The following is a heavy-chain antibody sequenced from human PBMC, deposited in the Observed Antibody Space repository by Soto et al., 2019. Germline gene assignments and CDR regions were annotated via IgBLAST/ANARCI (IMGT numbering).Heavy chain of an antibody. J-gene: IGHJ6*02. CDR1: GGSISSGDYY. D-gene: IGHD6-6*01. CDR2: IYYSGST. Sequence: SETLSLTCTVSGGSISSGDYYWSWIRQPPGKGLEWIGYIYYSGSTYYNPSLKSRVTISVDTSKNQFSLKLSSVTAADAAVYYCAREGYSSSSSDYYYYGMDVWGQGTTVTVSS. V-gene: IGHV4-30-4*01. CDR3: AREGYSSSSSDYYYYGMDV.